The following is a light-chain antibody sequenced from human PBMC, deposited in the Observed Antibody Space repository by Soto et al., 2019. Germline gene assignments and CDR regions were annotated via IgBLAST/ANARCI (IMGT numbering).Light chain of an antibody. V-gene: IGKV1-17*03. CDR3: QQYHSWPA. CDR1: QGITNY. J-gene: IGKJ1*01. CDR2: AAS. Sequence: DIQMTQSPFAMSASIGDRVTITCRASQGITNYVAWFQQKPGKVPKRLISAASSLQSGVPSRFSGSGSGTEFTLTISSLQPEDFAVYYCQQYHSWPAFGKGTKADIK.